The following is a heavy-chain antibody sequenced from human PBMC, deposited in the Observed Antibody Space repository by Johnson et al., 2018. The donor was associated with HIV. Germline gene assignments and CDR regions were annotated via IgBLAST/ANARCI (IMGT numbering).Heavy chain of an antibody. Sequence: QVQLVESGGGVVQPGRSLRLSCAASGFTFSNYAMHWVRQAPGKGLEWVAFIRYDGDITYYVDSVKGRFTISRDNSKNTLYLQMNSLRAEDTAVYYCARGPYYYDNFGFFGAFDIWGQGTMVTVSS. CDR2: IRYDGDIT. CDR1: GFTFSNYA. V-gene: IGHV3-30*02. D-gene: IGHD3-22*01. CDR3: ARGPYYYDNFGFFGAFDI. J-gene: IGHJ3*02.